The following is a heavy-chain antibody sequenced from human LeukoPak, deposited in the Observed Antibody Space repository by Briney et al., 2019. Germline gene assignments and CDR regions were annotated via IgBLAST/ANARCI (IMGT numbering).Heavy chain of an antibody. J-gene: IGHJ3*02. V-gene: IGHV3-7*05. CDR2: IEQDASEK. D-gene: IGHD5-18*01. Sequence: GGSLRLSCAASGFTFSSYWMSWVRQAPGKGLEWVANIEQDASEKNYVDSVKGRCTISRDNAKNSLYLQINSLRAEDTAVYFCARDRGYSTFDIWGQGTMVTVSS. CDR3: ARDRGYSTFDI. CDR1: GFTFSSYW.